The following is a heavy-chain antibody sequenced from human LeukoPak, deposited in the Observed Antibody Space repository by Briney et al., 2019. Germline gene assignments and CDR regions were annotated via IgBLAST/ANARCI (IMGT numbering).Heavy chain of an antibody. V-gene: IGHV3-30-3*01. Sequence: GGSLRLSCAASGFTFNIYALHWVRQAPGEGLEWVAAISYDGSNKYYAVSVKGRFTISRDNSKNTLYLQMNSLKPEDTAVYFCARDRGGSGYYYFDYWGQGTLVTVSS. D-gene: IGHD6-19*01. CDR1: GFTFNIYA. J-gene: IGHJ4*02. CDR2: ISYDGSNK. CDR3: ARDRGGSGYYYFDY.